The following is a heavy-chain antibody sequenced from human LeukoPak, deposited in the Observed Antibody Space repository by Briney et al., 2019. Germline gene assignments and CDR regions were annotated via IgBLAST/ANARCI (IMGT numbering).Heavy chain of an antibody. V-gene: IGHV4-34*01. Sequence: PSETLSLTCAVYGGSFSGYYWSWIRQPPGKGLEWIGEINHSGSTNYNPSLKSRVTISVDTSKNQFSLKLSSVTAADTAVYYCARGYCSSTSCYRMFDYWGQGTLVTVSS. CDR1: GGSFSGYY. CDR2: INHSGST. D-gene: IGHD2-2*01. J-gene: IGHJ4*02. CDR3: ARGYCSSTSCYRMFDY.